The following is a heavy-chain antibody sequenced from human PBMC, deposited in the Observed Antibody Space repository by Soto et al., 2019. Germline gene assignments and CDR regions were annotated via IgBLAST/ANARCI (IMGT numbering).Heavy chain of an antibody. CDR2: IRSKANSYAT. CDR1: GFTFSGSA. CDR3: QAQTAENY. Sequence: VQLVESGGGLVQPGGSLKLSCAASGFTFSGSAMHWVRQASGKGLEWVGRIRSKANSYATAYAASVKGRFTISRDDSKNTAYLQMNSLKTKDTAVYYCQAQTAENYWGQGTLVTVSS. J-gene: IGHJ4*02. V-gene: IGHV3-73*02. D-gene: IGHD7-27*01.